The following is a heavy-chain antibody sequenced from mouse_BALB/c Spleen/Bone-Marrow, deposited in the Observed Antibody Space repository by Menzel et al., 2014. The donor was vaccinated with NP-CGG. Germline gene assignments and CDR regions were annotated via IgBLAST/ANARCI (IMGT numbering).Heavy chain of an antibody. Sequence: QVQLQQSGAELMKPGASVKISCKATGYTFSSYWIEWVKQDIFTGHGLEWIGEILPGSGSTNYNEKFKGKATFTADTSSNTAYMQLSSLTSEDSAVYYCARGNRYGAMDYWGQGTSVTVSS. V-gene: IGHV1-9*01. CDR3: ARGNRYGAMDY. D-gene: IGHD2-14*01. CDR2: ILPGSGST. J-gene: IGHJ4*01. CDR1: GYTFSSYW.